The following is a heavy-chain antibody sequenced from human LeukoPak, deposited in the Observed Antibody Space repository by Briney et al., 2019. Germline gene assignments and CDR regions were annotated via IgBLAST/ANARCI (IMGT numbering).Heavy chain of an antibody. CDR3: AMKAVPRPRLHDAFDF. J-gene: IGHJ3*01. D-gene: IGHD5-24*01. CDR1: GGTFSSYA. Sequence: SVKVSCKASGGTFSSYAISWVRQAPGQGLEWMGGIIPIFGTANYAQKFQGRVTITADESTSTAYMELSSLRSEDTAVYYCAMKAVPRPRLHDAFDFWGQGTVVSVSS. CDR2: IIPIFGTA. V-gene: IGHV1-69*13.